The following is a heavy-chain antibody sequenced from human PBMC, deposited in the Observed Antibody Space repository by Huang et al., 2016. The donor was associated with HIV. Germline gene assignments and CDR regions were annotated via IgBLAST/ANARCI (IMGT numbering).Heavy chain of an antibody. Sequence: QVQLKQWGAGLLKPSETLSLTCAVYGGAFRGSSWTWIRPFPEKGLEWTGDINHNGKIIYNPSLSARFTISTDTSKNHFSLHLTSVTAADTALYYCARGFNYYASDNLGVYYFDSWGLGTLVTVSP. D-gene: IGHD3-10*01. CDR3: ARGFNYYASDNLGVYYFDS. V-gene: IGHV4-34*02. CDR1: GGAFRGSS. J-gene: IGHJ4*02. CDR2: INHNGKI.